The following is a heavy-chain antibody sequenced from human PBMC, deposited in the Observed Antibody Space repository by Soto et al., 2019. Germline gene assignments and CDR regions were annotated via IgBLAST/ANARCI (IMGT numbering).Heavy chain of an antibody. CDR2: ISGSGGST. D-gene: IGHD4-17*01. V-gene: IGHV3-23*01. CDR1: GFTFSSYA. J-gene: IGHJ6*02. Sequence: GGSLRLSCAASGFTFSSYAMSWVRQAPGKGLEWVSAISGSGGSTYYADSVKGRFTISRDNSKNTLYLQMNSLRAEDTAVYYCAKAIDGDYEGYYYYGMDVWGQGITVTVSS. CDR3: AKAIDGDYEGYYYYGMDV.